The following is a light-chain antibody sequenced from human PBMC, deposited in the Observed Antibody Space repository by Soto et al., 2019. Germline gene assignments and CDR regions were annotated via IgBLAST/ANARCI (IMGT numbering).Light chain of an antibody. V-gene: IGKV3-20*01. CDR1: QSLSSNF. Sequence: DTVLTQSPGTLSLSPGERAALSCRASQSLSSNFLAWYQQKPGQPPRLLIYGASSRATGIPDRFSGSGSGTDFTLTISRLEPEDFAVYYCHQYDSWTFGQGTKVDIK. CDR3: HQYDSWT. CDR2: GAS. J-gene: IGKJ1*01.